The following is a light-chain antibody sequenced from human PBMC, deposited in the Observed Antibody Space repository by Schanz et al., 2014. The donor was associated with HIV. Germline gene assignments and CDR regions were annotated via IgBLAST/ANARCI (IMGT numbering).Light chain of an antibody. CDR3: VLYMGSGIRV. Sequence: QTVVTQEPSFSVSPGGTVTLTCGLSSGSVSTSHSPSWYQQTPGQAPRTLIYTTNTRSSGVPDRFSGSILGNKAALTITGAQADDESDYYCVLYMGSGIRVFGGGTKLTVL. CDR2: TTN. CDR1: SGSVSTSHS. V-gene: IGLV8-61*01. J-gene: IGLJ3*02.